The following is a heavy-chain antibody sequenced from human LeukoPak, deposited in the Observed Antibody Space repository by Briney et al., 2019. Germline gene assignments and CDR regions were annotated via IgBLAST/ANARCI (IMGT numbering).Heavy chain of an antibody. D-gene: IGHD3-22*01. CDR3: ARNDRFDY. J-gene: IGHJ4*02. Sequence: GASVTVSCKASGYTFTGYYIHWVRQAPGQGLEWMGWLNPDSGVTKYAQKFQGRVTMTRNTSISTAYMELSSLRSEDTAVYYCARNDRFDYWGQGTLVTVSS. CDR2: LNPDSGVT. CDR1: GYTFTGYY. V-gene: IGHV1-2*02.